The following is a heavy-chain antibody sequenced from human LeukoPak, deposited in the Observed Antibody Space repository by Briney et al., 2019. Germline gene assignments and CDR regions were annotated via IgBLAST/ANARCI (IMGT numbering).Heavy chain of an antibody. J-gene: IGHJ4*02. D-gene: IGHD3-22*01. V-gene: IGHV4-4*02. CDR3: ARGTYDSSGYLDY. Sequence: SETLSLTCTVSGGSISSSNWWSWARQPPGKGLEWIGEIYHSGSTNYNPSLKSRVTISVDKSKNQFSLKLSSVTAADTAVYYCARGTYDSSGYLDYWGQGTLVTVSS. CDR1: GGSISSSNW. CDR2: IYHSGST.